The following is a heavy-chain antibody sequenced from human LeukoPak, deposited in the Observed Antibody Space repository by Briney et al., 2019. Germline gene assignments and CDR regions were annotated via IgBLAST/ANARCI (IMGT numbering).Heavy chain of an antibody. D-gene: IGHD3-10*01. Sequence: GGSLRLSCAASGFTFDDYAMHWVRQAPGKGLEWVSGISWNSGSIGYADSVKGRFTISRDNAKNSLYLQMNSLRAEDTALYYCAKVSGFENWFDPWGQGTLVTVSS. V-gene: IGHV3-9*01. CDR2: ISWNSGSI. CDR3: AKVSGFENWFDP. CDR1: GFTFDDYA. J-gene: IGHJ5*02.